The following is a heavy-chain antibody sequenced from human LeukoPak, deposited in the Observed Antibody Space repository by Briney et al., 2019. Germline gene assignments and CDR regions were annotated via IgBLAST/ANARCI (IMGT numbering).Heavy chain of an antibody. J-gene: IGHJ4*02. CDR1: GFTFSSYG. V-gene: IGHV3-33*01. Sequence: PGRSLRLSCAASGFTFSSYGMHWVRQAPGKGLEWVAVIWYDGSNKYYADSVKGRFTISRDNSKNTLYLQMNSLRAEDTAVYYCARERDYVWRTVGYWGQGTLVTVSS. CDR3: ARERDYVWRTVGY. CDR2: IWYDGSNK. D-gene: IGHD3-16*01.